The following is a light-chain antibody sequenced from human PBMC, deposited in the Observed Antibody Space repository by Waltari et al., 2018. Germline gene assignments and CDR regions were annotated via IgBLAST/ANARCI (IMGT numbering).Light chain of an antibody. J-gene: IGKJ1*01. V-gene: IGKV3-11*01. CDR3: QQRSNWPGT. CDR2: DAS. CDR1: PSVSHY. Sequence: EIVLTQSPATLSLSPGERATLSCGASPSVSHYLACYQQKPGQAPRLLIYDASNMATGIPARFSGSGSGTDFTLTISSLEPDDFAVYYCQQRSNWPGTFGQGTKVEIK.